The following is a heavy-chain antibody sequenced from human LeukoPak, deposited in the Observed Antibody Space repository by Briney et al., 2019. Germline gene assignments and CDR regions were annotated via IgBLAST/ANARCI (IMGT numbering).Heavy chain of an antibody. Sequence: ASVKVSCKASGYTFTGYYMHWVRQAPGQGLEWMGWINPNSGGTNYAQKFQGRVTMTRDTSTSTAYMELSRLRSDDTAVYYCARGRDPGIAVALDYWGQGTLVTVSS. V-gene: IGHV1-2*02. D-gene: IGHD6-19*01. J-gene: IGHJ4*02. CDR2: INPNSGGT. CDR1: GYTFTGYY. CDR3: ARGRDPGIAVALDY.